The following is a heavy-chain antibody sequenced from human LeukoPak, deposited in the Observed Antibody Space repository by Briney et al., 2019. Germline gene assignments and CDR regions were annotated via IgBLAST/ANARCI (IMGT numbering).Heavy chain of an antibody. Sequence: KPSETLSLTCIVSGASVSSGDHHWSWIRQAPGKGLEWIGHNMNTYYNPSLKSRVTISIDTSKNQFSLKLSSVTAADTAVYYCARGGSSHNWFDPWGQGTLVTVSS. J-gene: IGHJ5*02. CDR3: ARGGSSHNWFDP. D-gene: IGHD3-10*01. CDR2: NMNT. V-gene: IGHV4-61*08. CDR1: GASVSSGDHH.